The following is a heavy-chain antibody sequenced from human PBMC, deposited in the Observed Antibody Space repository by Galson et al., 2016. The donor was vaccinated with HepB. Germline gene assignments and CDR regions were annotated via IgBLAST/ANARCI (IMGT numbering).Heavy chain of an antibody. Sequence: LRLSCAASGFTFSSYVMHWVRQATGKGLEWVSAIGTAGDTYYPGSVKGRFTISRENAKNSLYLQMNTLRAEDTAVYYCARGGLGCCSGGSCSLGDYGMDVWGQGTTVTVSS. D-gene: IGHD2-15*01. CDR1: GFTFSSYV. CDR2: IGTAGDT. J-gene: IGHJ6*02. V-gene: IGHV3-13*01. CDR3: ARGGLGCCSGGSCSLGDYGMDV.